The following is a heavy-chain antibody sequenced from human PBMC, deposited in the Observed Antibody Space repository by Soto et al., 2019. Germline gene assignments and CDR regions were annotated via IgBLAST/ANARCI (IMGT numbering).Heavy chain of an antibody. CDR2: IYYNGDT. J-gene: IGHJ3*02. V-gene: IGHV4-39*01. Sequence: ETLSLTCSVSGGSISSSSYNWDWIRQPPGKGLEWIGTIYYNGDTDYNPSLKSRAAISVDASDFQFSLKLTSVTAADTSIYYCARFSGNAFDIWGHGTMVTVSS. CDR1: GGSISSSSYN. CDR3: ARFSGNAFDI.